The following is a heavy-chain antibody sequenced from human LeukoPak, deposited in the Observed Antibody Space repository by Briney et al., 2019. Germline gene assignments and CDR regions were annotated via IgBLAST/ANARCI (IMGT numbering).Heavy chain of an antibody. CDR1: GFTFSSYG. D-gene: IGHD2-15*01. CDR2: ISYEGSNK. V-gene: IGHV3-30*18. Sequence: PGGCLRLACAASGFTFSSYGMGWGRQATGKGLGWVAAISYEGSNKYYAECVKGRFTISRDNSKNTLYLQMNSLRAEDTALYYCAKDPGYCSGCSCYEVGTMGYFDYWGQGTLVTVSS. CDR3: AKDPGYCSGCSCYEVGTMGYFDY. J-gene: IGHJ4*02.